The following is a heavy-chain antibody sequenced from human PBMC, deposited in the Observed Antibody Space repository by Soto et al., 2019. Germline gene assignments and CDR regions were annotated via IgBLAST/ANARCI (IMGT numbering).Heavy chain of an antibody. J-gene: IGHJ4*02. Sequence: SETLSLTCTFSGSSISSHYWSWIRQPPGKGPEWIGYIYYTGSTNCNPSLKSRVTMSIDTTKSQFSLKLSSVTAADTAVYYCAREHATTVTTFDFWGQGTLVTVSS. CDR1: GSSISSHY. CDR2: IYYTGST. V-gene: IGHV4-59*11. CDR3: AREHATTVTTFDF. D-gene: IGHD4-17*01.